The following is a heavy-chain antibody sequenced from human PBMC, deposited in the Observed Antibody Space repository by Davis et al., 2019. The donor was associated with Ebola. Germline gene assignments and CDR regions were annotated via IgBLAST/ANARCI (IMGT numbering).Heavy chain of an antibody. V-gene: IGHV4-34*01. CDR3: AIGLLHYYYCAMDV. Sequence: ESLKISCAASGFTFSSYAMSWVRQPPGKGLEWIGEINHSGSTNYNPSLKSRVTISVDTSKNQFSLKLTSVTAADTAVYYCAIGLLHYYYCAMDVWGQGTTVMVSS. CDR2: INHSGST. J-gene: IGHJ6*02. CDR1: GFTFSSYA.